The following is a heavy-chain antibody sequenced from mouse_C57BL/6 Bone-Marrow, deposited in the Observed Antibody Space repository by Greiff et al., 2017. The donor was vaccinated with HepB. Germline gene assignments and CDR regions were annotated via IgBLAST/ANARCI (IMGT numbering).Heavy chain of an antibody. CDR3: TTDYGRDYAMDY. CDR2: IDPENGDT. CDR1: GFNIKDDY. Sequence: VQLKQSGAELVRPGASVKLSCTASGFNIKDDYMHWVKQRPEQGLEWIGWIDPENGDTEYASKFQGKATITADTSSNTAYLQLSSQTSEDTAVYYCTTDYGRDYAMDYWGQGTSVTVSS. V-gene: IGHV14-4*01. J-gene: IGHJ4*01. D-gene: IGHD1-1*01.